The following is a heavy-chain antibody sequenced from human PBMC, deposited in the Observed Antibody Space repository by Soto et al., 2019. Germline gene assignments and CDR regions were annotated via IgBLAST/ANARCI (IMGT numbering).Heavy chain of an antibody. CDR2: ISASDGSS. V-gene: IGHV1-18*01. Sequence: RASVKVSCKASICGFLTYGFSWVRQAPGQGLEWMGWISASDGSSNFAQKFKGRVSMITERTTGTFTSTAYMELWGLTSDDTAVYFCATYYYGSGSYYRFDYWGQGSLVTVSS. J-gene: IGHJ4*02. CDR3: ATYYYGSGSYYRFDY. CDR1: ICGFLTYG. D-gene: IGHD3-10*01.